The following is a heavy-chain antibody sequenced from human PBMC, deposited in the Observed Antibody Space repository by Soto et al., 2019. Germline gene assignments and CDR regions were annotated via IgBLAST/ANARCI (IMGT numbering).Heavy chain of an antibody. CDR3: ARDPLVGSWLGVFEY. Sequence: EVQLLESGGGLVQPGGSLRLSCAASGFTFSSYAMSWVRQAPGKGLEWVSAISGSGGSTFYADSVKGRLTVSRDNSKNTLYLQMNNLRAEDTAVYFCARDPLVGSWLGVFEYWGQGTLVTVSS. D-gene: IGHD6-13*01. V-gene: IGHV3-23*01. CDR1: GFTFSSYA. J-gene: IGHJ4*02. CDR2: ISGSGGST.